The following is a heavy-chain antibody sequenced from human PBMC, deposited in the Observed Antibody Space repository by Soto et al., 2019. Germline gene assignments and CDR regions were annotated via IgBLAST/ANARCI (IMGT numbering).Heavy chain of an antibody. D-gene: IGHD6-6*01. Sequence: GASVKVSCKASGYTFTSSYMHWVRQAPGQGLEWMGMINPSGGSTTYAQKFQGRVTMTRDTSTSTVYMELSSLRSEDTAVFYCARDKGIAARLFDYWGQGTLVTVSS. J-gene: IGHJ4*02. V-gene: IGHV1-46*01. CDR3: ARDKGIAARLFDY. CDR1: GYTFTSSY. CDR2: INPSGGST.